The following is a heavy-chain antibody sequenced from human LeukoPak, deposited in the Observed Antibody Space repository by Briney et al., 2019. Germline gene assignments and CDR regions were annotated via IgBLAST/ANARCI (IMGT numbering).Heavy chain of an antibody. CDR3: AKGYCSSTSCLKTD. V-gene: IGHV3-30*18. Sequence: GGSLRLSCAASGFTFSSYWMSWVRQAPGKGLEWVAVISYDAINKYYADSVKGRFTISRDNSENTLYLQMNSLRAEDTAVYYCAKGYCSSTSCLKTDWGQGALVTVSS. CDR2: ISYDAINK. CDR1: GFTFSSYW. J-gene: IGHJ4*02. D-gene: IGHD2-2*01.